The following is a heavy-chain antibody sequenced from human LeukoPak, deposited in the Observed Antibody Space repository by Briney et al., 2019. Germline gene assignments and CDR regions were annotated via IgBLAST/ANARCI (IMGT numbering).Heavy chain of an antibody. CDR3: ARVEYDFWSGYPYWYFDL. Sequence: SETLSLTCTVSGGSISSYYWSWLRQPAGKGLEWIGRIYTSGSTNYNPSLKSRVTMSVDTSKNQFSLKLSSVTAADTAVYYCARVEYDFWSGYPYWYFDLWGRGTLVTVSS. CDR1: GGSISSYY. D-gene: IGHD3-3*01. J-gene: IGHJ2*01. CDR2: IYTSGST. V-gene: IGHV4-4*07.